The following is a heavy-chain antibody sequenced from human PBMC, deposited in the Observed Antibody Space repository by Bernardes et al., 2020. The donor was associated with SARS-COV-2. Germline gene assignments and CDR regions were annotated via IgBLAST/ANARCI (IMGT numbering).Heavy chain of an antibody. V-gene: IGHV3-23*01. J-gene: IGHJ3*02. CDR2: ISSSGGST. Sequence: GGSLRLSCAASGFTFNNCAMSWVRQAPGKGLEWVSAISSSGGSTYYADSVKGRFTISRDNSKSTLYLVMNSLRAEDTAVYYCAKDNPPPDAFDIWGQGTMVTVSS. CDR3: AKDNPPPDAFDI. CDR1: GFTFNNCA.